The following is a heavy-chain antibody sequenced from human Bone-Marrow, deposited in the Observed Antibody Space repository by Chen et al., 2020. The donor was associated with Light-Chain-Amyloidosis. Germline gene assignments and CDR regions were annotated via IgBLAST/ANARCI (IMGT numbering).Heavy chain of an antibody. D-gene: IGHD5-12*01. J-gene: IGHJ4*02. CDR1: GYTFPNYW. CDR3: ARRRDGYNFDY. CDR2: IYPDDSDA. Sequence: EVQLGQSGPAVQKPGESLKISCKGSGYTFPNYWIGWVRQMPGKGLEWMGVIYPDDSDARYSPSFEGQVTISADKSITTAYLQWRSLKASDTAMYYCARRRDGYNFDYWGQGTLVTVSS. V-gene: IGHV5-51*01.